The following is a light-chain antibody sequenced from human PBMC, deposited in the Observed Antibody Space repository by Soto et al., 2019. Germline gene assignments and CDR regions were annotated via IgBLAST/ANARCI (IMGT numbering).Light chain of an antibody. J-gene: IGKJ5*01. Sequence: EIVMTQSPPTLSVSPGERATLSCRASQSISSYLAWYQQKPGQAPRLLIYGASTRATGIPARFSGSGSGTEFTLTISSLQSEDFAVYYCQQYNNWPPHTFGQGTRLEIK. CDR1: QSISSY. CDR3: QQYNNWPPHT. V-gene: IGKV3-15*01. CDR2: GAS.